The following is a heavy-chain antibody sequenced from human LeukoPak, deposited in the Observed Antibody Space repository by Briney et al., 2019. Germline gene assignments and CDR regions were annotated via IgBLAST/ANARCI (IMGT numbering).Heavy chain of an antibody. Sequence: SETLSLTCTVSGGSISSSGYYWGWIRQPPGKGLEWIRSIYYSGSTYYNSSLKSRVTISVDTSKNQLSLKLSYVTAADTAVYYCARHLGGQQLVLRPFDSWGQGTLVTVSS. CDR2: IYYSGST. CDR1: GGSISSSGYY. CDR3: ARHLGGQQLVLRPFDS. V-gene: IGHV4-39*01. J-gene: IGHJ4*02. D-gene: IGHD6-13*01.